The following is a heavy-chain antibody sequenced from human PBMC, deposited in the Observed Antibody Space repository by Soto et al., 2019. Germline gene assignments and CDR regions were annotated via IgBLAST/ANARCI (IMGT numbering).Heavy chain of an antibody. Sequence: ASLKISCKACGYSFTSYWIIWVRQMPGRGLEWMGRIDPSDSYTDYNPAFQGHIIISSDKSTSTVYLQLTTLKASDNGMYYCARPQGGTDWLDPWGQGTLVTGSS. J-gene: IGHJ5*02. V-gene: IGHV5-10-1*01. D-gene: IGHD1-7*01. CDR3: ARPQGGTDWLDP. CDR1: GYSFTSYW. CDR2: IDPSDSYT.